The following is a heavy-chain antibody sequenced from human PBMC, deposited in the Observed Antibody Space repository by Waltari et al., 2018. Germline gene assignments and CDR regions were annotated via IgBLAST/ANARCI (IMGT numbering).Heavy chain of an antibody. D-gene: IGHD2-2*01. CDR1: GYTFTSYY. Sequence: QVQLVQSGTEVKKPGASVKLSCKASGYTFTSYYMHWVRQAPGQGLEWMGLFNPLDGRTTYAQKFQGRGTMTSDTYTSTVYMGLSSLRSEDTAVYYCARDSADGYCSSPGCRNWFDPWGQGTLVTVSS. CDR2: FNPLDGRT. V-gene: IGHV1-46*01. CDR3: ARDSADGYCSSPGCRNWFDP. J-gene: IGHJ5*02.